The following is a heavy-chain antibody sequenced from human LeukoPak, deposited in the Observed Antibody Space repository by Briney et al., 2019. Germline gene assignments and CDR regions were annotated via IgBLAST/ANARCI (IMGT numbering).Heavy chain of an antibody. CDR1: GFTFSSYA. V-gene: IGHV3-23*01. D-gene: IGHD3-9*01. CDR2: IRGSGGNT. Sequence: GGSLRLSCAASGFTFSSYAMSWVRQAPGKGLEWVSTIRGSGGNTYYADSVKGRFTISRDNSKNTLYLQMNSLRAEDTAVYYCAKSDDILTGYPYGMDVWGKGTTVTVSS. J-gene: IGHJ6*04. CDR3: AKSDDILTGYPYGMDV.